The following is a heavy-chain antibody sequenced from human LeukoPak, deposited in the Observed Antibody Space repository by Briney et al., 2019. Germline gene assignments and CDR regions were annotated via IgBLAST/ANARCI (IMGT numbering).Heavy chain of an antibody. CDR2: IYYSGST. CDR1: GGAIRSYY. CDR3: ARTGSTVTMLYPFDH. V-gene: IGHV4-59*01. J-gene: IGHJ4*02. D-gene: IGHD4-17*01. Sequence: SETLSLTCTVTGGAIRSYYWSWIRQPPGKGLEWIGYIYYSGSTNYNPSLKSRVSISVDTSKNQFSLKLSSVTAADTAVYYCARTGSTVTMLYPFDHWGQGTLVTVSS.